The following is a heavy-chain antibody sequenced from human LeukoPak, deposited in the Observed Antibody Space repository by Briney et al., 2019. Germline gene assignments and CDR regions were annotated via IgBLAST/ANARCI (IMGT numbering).Heavy chain of an antibody. CDR3: ARGGMAATVDY. J-gene: IGHJ4*02. CDR1: GGTFSSYA. Sequence: ASVKVSCKASGGTFSSYAISWVRQAPGQGLEWMGRIIPILGIANYAQKFQGRVTITADKSTSTAYIELSSLRSEGTAVYYCARGGMAATVDYWGQGTLVTVSS. V-gene: IGHV1-69*04. D-gene: IGHD6-13*01. CDR2: IIPILGIA.